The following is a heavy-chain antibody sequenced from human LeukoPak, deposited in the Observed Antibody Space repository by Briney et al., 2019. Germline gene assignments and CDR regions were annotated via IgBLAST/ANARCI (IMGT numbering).Heavy chain of an antibody. V-gene: IGHV3-23*01. CDR1: GFTFSSYA. D-gene: IGHD3-3*01. J-gene: IGHJ5*02. CDR2: ISGSGGST. CDR3: AKELRYDFWSGYLRLGFDWFDP. Sequence: GGSLRLSSAASGFTFSSYAMSWLRQAPGKGLEWVSAISGSGGSTYYADSVKGRFTISRDNSKNTLYLQMNSLRAEDTAVYYCAKELRYDFWSGYLRLGFDWFDPWGQGTLVTVSS.